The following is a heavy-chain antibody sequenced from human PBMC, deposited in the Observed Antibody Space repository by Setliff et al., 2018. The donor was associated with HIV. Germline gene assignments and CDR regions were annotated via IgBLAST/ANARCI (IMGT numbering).Heavy chain of an antibody. CDR1: GGSISSGGYY. D-gene: IGHD3-22*01. CDR3: ARHLYYYDNSGYLQPYYYMDV. J-gene: IGHJ6*03. CDR2: IYYSGST. Sequence: PSETLSLTCTVSGGSISSGGYYWSWIRQPPGKGLEWIGYIYYSGSTSYNPSLKSRVTISVGTSKNQFSLKLSSVTAADTAVYYCARHLYYYDNSGYLQPYYYMDVWGKGTTVTVSS. V-gene: IGHV4-61*08.